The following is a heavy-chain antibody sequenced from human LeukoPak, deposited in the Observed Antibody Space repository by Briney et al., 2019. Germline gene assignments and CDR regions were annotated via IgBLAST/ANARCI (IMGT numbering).Heavy chain of an antibody. CDR3: ARVGGSGHFYYYYMDV. CDR1: GGSISSYY. J-gene: IGHJ6*03. CDR2: IYTSGST. V-gene: IGHV4-4*07. Sequence: SETLSLTCTVSGGSISSYYWSWIRQPAGKGLEWLGRIYTSGSTNYNPSLKSRVTMSVDTSKNQFSLKLSSVTAADTAVYYCARVGGSGHFYYYYMDVWGKGTTVTISS. D-gene: IGHD3-10*01.